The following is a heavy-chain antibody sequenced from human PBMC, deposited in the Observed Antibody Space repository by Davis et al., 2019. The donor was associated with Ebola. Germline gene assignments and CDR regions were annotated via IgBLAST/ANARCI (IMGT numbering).Heavy chain of an antibody. V-gene: IGHV3-15*05. J-gene: IGHJ3*02. CDR3: MSRGLVSATDEAFDI. CDR1: GFTFSSYS. D-gene: IGHD1-1*01. CDR2: IKSKVSGGTI. Sequence: PGGSLRLSCTASGFTFSSYSMNWVRQAPGKGLERVGRIKSKVSGGTISYAAPVKGRFSISRDDSKNTLYLQMNSLKSEDTAMYYCMSRGLVSATDEAFDIWGQGTVVTVSS.